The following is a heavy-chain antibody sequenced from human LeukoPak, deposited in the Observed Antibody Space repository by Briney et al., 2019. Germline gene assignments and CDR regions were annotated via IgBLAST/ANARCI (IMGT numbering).Heavy chain of an antibody. CDR1: GXAFSSYG. V-gene: IGHV3-30*18. CDR2: LSYDGRNI. CDR3: AKDQGSSSGYYYYYGMDV. D-gene: IGHD6-6*01. J-gene: IGHJ6*02. Sequence: PGGSLRFSCGASGXAFSSYGVHWVAQAPGKGLEWGAALSYDGRNIYYADSVKGRFTSSRDNSKNALYLQMISLRDEDTAVYYCAKDQGSSSGYYYYYGMDVWGQGTTVTVSS.